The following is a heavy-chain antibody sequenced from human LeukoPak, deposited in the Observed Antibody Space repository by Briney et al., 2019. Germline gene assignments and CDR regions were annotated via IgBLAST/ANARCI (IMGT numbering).Heavy chain of an antibody. CDR1: GFTFSSYA. CDR3: AKAIQSYCSGGSCYGLDY. V-gene: IGHV3-23*01. CDR2: ISGRGGRT. J-gene: IGHJ4*02. Sequence: GGSLRLSCAASGFTFSSYAVSWVGQAQGKGMEGVSAISGRGGRTYYADSVKGGFTISRDNSKTTLYLQMNSLRAEDTAVYYCAKAIQSYCSGGSCYGLDYWGQGTLVTVSS. D-gene: IGHD2-15*01.